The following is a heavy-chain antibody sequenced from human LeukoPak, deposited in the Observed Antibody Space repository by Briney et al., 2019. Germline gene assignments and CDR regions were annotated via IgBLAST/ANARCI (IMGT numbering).Heavy chain of an antibody. CDR1: GGSISSGDYY. Sequence: SGTLSLTCTVSGGSISSGDYYWSWIRQPPGKGLEWIGYIYYSGSTFYNPSLKSRVTISVDTSKNQFSLKLSSVTAADTAIYYCARDQDYYGSGSYGPDHWGQGTQVTVSS. V-gene: IGHV4-30-4*08. D-gene: IGHD3-10*01. J-gene: IGHJ4*02. CDR3: ARDQDYYGSGSYGPDH. CDR2: IYYSGST.